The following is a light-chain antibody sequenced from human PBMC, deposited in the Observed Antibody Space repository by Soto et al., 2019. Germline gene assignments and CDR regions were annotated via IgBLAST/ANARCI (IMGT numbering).Light chain of an antibody. Sequence: DIQMTQSPSSLSASVGCRVTITSRASQGTGIYLAWFQQKPGKVPKPLIYGASNLQSGVPSRFSARGSATDFTLTISSLQPEDVATYYCQRYNGAPWTFGQGTKVDI. CDR2: GAS. J-gene: IGKJ1*01. CDR1: QGTGIY. V-gene: IGKV1-27*01. CDR3: QRYNGAPWT.